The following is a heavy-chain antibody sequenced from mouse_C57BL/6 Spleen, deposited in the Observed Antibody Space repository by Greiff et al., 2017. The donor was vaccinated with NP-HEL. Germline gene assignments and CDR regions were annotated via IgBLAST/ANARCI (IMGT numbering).Heavy chain of an antibody. D-gene: IGHD1-1*01. CDR3: ARRATVVARRYFDV. CDR1: GYTFTDYY. V-gene: IGHV1-26*01. J-gene: IGHJ1*03. CDR2: INPNNGGT. Sequence: EVQLQQSGPELVKPGASVKISCKASGYTFTDYYMNWVKQSHGKSLEWIGDINPNNGGTSYNQKFKGKATLTVDKSSSTAYMELRSLTSEDSAVYYCARRATVVARRYFDVWGTGTTVTVSS.